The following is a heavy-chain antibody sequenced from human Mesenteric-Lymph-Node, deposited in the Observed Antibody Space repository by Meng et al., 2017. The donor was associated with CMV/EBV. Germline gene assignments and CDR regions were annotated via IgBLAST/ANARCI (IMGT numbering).Heavy chain of an antibody. Sequence: ASVKVSCKASGYTFTDYYIHWVRHVPGQGLEWMAWINPDNGGRNFAQKFQARVTVTRDTSISTAYMELSRLRSDDTAVYYCARDRPGGDDIWRGYHAPTGMDVWGQGTTVTVS. CDR3: ARDRPGGDDIWRGYHAPTGMDV. D-gene: IGHD3-3*01. CDR1: GYTFTDYY. CDR2: INPDNGGR. J-gene: IGHJ6*02. V-gene: IGHV1-2*02.